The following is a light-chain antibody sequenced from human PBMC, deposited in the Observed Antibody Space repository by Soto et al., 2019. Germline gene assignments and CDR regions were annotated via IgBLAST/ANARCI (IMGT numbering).Light chain of an antibody. J-gene: IGLJ3*02. CDR3: CSYAGSSTVV. V-gene: IGLV2-23*02. CDR1: TSDVGSYNL. CDR2: EVI. Sequence: QSVLTQPASVSGSPGQSITISCTGTTSDVGSYNLVSWYQQHPGKAPKLMIYEVIKRPSGVSNRFSASKSGNTASLTISGLQAEDEADYYCCSYAGSSTVVFGGGTKLTVL.